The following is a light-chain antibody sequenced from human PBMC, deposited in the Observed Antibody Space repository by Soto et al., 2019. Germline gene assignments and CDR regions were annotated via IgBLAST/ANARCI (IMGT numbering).Light chain of an antibody. CDR3: SSYGGSNNVI. CDR2: EVT. Sequence: QSALTQPPSASGSPGQSVTISCTGTSSDVGSYNYVSWYQQYPGKAPKLMIFEVTKRPSGVPDRFSGSKSGNTASLTVSGLQGEDESIYYCSSYGGSNNVIVGGGTKLTVL. V-gene: IGLV2-8*01. J-gene: IGLJ2*01. CDR1: SSDVGSYNY.